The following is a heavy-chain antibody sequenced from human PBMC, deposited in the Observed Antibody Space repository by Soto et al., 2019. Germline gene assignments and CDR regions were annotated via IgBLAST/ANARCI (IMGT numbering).Heavy chain of an antibody. CDR3: VRDHIGYCSRNNCFAGMTVIDI. CDR2: IFDGGET. Sequence: PGGSLRLSCAASGFSVSDNYMSWVRQAPGEGLDWVSIIFDGGETHYADSVKGRFTISRDNSKNTLFLQMDGLRAEDTAMYYCVRDHIGYCSRNNCFAGMTVIDIWGKGTMVPVSS. D-gene: IGHD2-2*01. J-gene: IGHJ3*02. V-gene: IGHV3-66*01. CDR1: GFSVSDNY.